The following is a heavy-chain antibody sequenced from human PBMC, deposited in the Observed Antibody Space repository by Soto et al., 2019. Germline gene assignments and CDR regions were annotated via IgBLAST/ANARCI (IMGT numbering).Heavy chain of an antibody. J-gene: IGHJ6*02. D-gene: IGHD6-6*01. CDR1: GFTFSNAW. CDR3: TTEAAYSSSKDYYYYGMDV. CDR2: IKSKTDGGTT. V-gene: IGHV3-15*07. Sequence: PGGSLRLSCAASGFTFSNAWMNWVRQAPGKGLEWVGRIKSKTDGGTTDYAAPVKGRFTISRDDSKNTLYLQMNSLKTEDTAVYYCTTEAAYSSSKDYYYYGMDVWGQGTTVTAP.